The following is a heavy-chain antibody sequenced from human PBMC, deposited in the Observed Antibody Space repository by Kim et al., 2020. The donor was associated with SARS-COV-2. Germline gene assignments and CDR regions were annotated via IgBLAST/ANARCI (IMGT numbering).Heavy chain of an antibody. CDR3: ARVRAAAYGDASYYYGMDV. J-gene: IGHJ6*02. Sequence: SRVTISVDTSKNQFSLKLSSVTAADTAVYYCARVRAAAYGDASYYYGMDVWGQGTTVTVSS. D-gene: IGHD4-17*01. V-gene: IGHV4-34*01.